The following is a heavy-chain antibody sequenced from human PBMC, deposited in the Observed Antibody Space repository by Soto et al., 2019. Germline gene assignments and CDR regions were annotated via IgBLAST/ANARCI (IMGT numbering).Heavy chain of an antibody. Sequence: QVQLVESGGGVVQPGRSLRLSCAASGFTFSSYGMHWVRQDPGKGLEWVAVIIYDGSTKYYADSVKGRFTISRDNSKSTMYLLMNSLRAVDTAVYYSAKDRMGAGVRGYFDYWGQGTLVTISS. CDR3: AKDRMGAGVRGYFDY. V-gene: IGHV3-30*18. D-gene: IGHD3-10*01. CDR1: GFTFSSYG. CDR2: IIYDGSTK. J-gene: IGHJ4*02.